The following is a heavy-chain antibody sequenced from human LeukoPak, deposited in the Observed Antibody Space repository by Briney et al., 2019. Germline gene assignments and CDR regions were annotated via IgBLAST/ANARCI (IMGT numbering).Heavy chain of an antibody. J-gene: IGHJ6*03. Sequence: GGSLRLSCAASGFTFSSYAMSWVRQAPGKGLEWVSSISSSSSYIYYADSVKGRFTISRDNAKNSLYLQMNSLRAEDTAVYYCARDAVIAAAADYYYYYYMDVWGKGTTVTVSS. CDR3: ARDAVIAAAADYYYYYYMDV. V-gene: IGHV3-21*01. D-gene: IGHD6-13*01. CDR2: ISSSSSYI. CDR1: GFTFSSYA.